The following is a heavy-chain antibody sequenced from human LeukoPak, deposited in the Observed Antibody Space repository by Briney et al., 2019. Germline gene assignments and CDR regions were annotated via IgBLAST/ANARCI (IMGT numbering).Heavy chain of an antibody. D-gene: IGHD6-19*01. CDR2: TSYDGRNK. Sequence: GGSPRLSCAASGFTFSSYAMHWVRQAPGKGLEWITVTSYDGRNKYYADSVKGRFTISRDNSKNTLYLQMNSLRPEDTAVYYCARGSQWLVDPAYYFDYWGQGALVTVSS. CDR3: ARGSQWLVDPAYYFDY. CDR1: GFTFSSYA. V-gene: IGHV3-30*04. J-gene: IGHJ4*02.